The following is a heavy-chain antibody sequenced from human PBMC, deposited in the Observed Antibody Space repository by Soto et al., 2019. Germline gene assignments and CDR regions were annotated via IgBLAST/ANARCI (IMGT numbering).Heavy chain of an antibody. D-gene: IGHD2-2*01. V-gene: IGHV4-4*02. Sequence: SETLSLTCAVSSGSISSSNLWSWVRQPPGKGLEWIGEIYHSGSTNYNPSLKSRVTISVDKSKNQFSLKLSSVTAADTAVYYCATRYYCSSTSCHDAFDIWGQGTMVTVSS. CDR1: SGSISSSNL. CDR2: IYHSGST. CDR3: ATRYYCSSTSCHDAFDI. J-gene: IGHJ3*02.